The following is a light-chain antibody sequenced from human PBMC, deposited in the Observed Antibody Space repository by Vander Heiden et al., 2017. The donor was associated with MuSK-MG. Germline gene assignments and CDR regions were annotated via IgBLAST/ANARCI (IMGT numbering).Light chain of an antibody. J-gene: IGKJ2*01. V-gene: IGKV1-33*01. CDR3: QQYDNRPPVT. CDR2: DAS. Sequence: DIQMTQSPSSLSASVGDRVTITCQASQDISNYLNWYQQKPGKAPKLLIYDASNFETGVPSRFSGSGSGTDFTFTISSLQPEDIATYYCQQYDNRPPVTFGQGTKLEIK. CDR1: QDISNY.